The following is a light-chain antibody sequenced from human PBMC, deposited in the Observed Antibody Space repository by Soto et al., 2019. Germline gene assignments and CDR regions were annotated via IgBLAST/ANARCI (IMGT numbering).Light chain of an antibody. CDR1: QSVSSSY. J-gene: IGKJ1*01. Sequence: YKASQSVSSSYLAWYQQKPGQAPRLLIYGASSRATGIPDRFSGSGSATDFTLPTSRPEPADLPIYYCPQSATSPTFREGTKVDIK. CDR3: PQSATSPT. V-gene: IGKV3-20*01. CDR2: GAS.